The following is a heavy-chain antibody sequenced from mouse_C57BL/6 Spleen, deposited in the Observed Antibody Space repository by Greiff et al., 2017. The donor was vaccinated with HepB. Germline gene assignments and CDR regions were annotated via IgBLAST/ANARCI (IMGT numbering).Heavy chain of an antibody. CDR2: IDPETGGT. Sequence: VQLQQSGAELVRPGASVTLSCKASGYTFTDYEMHWVKQTPVHGLEWIGAIDPETGGTAYNQKFKGKAILTADKSSSTAYMELRSLTSEDSAVYYCTRGTNYGGFAYWGQGTLVTVSA. CDR3: TRGTNYGGFAY. J-gene: IGHJ3*01. CDR1: GYTFTDYE. D-gene: IGHD1-1*01. V-gene: IGHV1-15*01.